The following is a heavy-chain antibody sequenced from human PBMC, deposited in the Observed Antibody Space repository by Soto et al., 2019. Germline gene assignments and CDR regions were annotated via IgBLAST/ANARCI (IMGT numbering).Heavy chain of an antibody. J-gene: IGHJ4*02. D-gene: IGHD3-22*01. CDR3: ARTHRYYYDSSGYYSPFDY. Sequence: SVKVSCKASGGTFSSYAISWVRQAPGQGLEWMGGIIPIFGTANYAQKFQGRVTITADGSTSTAYMELSSLRSEDTAVYYCARTHRYYYDSSGYYSPFDYWGQGTLVTVSS. CDR2: IIPIFGTA. V-gene: IGHV1-69*13. CDR1: GGTFSSYA.